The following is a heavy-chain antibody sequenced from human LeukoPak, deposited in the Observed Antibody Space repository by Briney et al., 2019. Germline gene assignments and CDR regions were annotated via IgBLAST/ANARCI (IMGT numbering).Heavy chain of an antibody. CDR1: GFTFSSYS. CDR3: ARDSSLADYDILTGYYPRAHYFDY. J-gene: IGHJ4*02. Sequence: GGSLRLSCAASGFTFSSYSMNWVRQAPGKGLEWVSSISSSSSYIYYADSVKGRFTISRDNAKNSLYLQMNSLRAEDTAVYYCARDSSLADYDILTGYYPRAHYFDYWGQGTLVTVSS. D-gene: IGHD3-9*01. V-gene: IGHV3-21*01. CDR2: ISSSSSYI.